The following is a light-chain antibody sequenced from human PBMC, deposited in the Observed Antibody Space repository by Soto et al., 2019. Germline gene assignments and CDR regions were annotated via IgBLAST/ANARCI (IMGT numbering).Light chain of an antibody. CDR1: NIGSKN. V-gene: IGLV3-9*01. J-gene: IGLJ2*01. CDR2: RDN. Sequence: SYELTQPLSVSVALGQTARITCGGNNIGSKNVHWYQQRPGQAPVVVIYRDNNRPSGIPERFSGSNSGNTATLTISRAQGGDEADYYCQVWDSSTGVFGGGTKLNVL. CDR3: QVWDSSTGV.